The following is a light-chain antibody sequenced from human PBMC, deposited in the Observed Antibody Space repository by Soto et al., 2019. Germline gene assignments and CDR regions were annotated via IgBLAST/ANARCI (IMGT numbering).Light chain of an antibody. J-gene: IGLJ3*02. Sequence: QSVLTQPPSVSGAPGQRVTISCTGSSSNIGAGYDVHWYQQLPGTAPKLLIYGNINRPSGVPDRFSGSKSGTSASLAITGLHDEDEADYYCQSYDSSLSGWVFGGGTKLTVL. CDR1: SSNIGAGYD. CDR3: QSYDSSLSGWV. V-gene: IGLV1-40*01. CDR2: GNI.